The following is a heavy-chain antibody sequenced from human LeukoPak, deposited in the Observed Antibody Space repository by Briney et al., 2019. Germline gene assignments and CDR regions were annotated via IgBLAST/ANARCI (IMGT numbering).Heavy chain of an antibody. Sequence: PGGSLRLSCAASGFTFDNYYMTWVRQAPGKGLEWVANINQDGSERNYVDSVKGRFTISRDNAKNSLYLQMNSLRAEDTAVYYCASKDCSSTSCYLSPGYWGQGTLVTVSS. CDR3: ASKDCSSTSCYLSPGY. CDR2: INQDGSER. V-gene: IGHV3-7*01. D-gene: IGHD2-2*01. CDR1: GFTFDNYY. J-gene: IGHJ4*02.